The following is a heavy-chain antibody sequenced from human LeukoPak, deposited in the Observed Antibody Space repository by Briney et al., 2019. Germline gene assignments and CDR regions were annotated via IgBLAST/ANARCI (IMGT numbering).Heavy chain of an antibody. D-gene: IGHD3-10*01. J-gene: IGHJ4*02. Sequence: GGSLRLSCATSGFTFSSIWMSWVRQAPGKGLEWVANIKHDGSETSYVDSVKGRFTISRDNAKNSLHLQMNSLRVEDTAVYYCAREMSWSGRDYWGQGTMVTVSS. CDR2: IKHDGSET. CDR3: AREMSWSGRDY. V-gene: IGHV3-7*01. CDR1: GFTFSSIW.